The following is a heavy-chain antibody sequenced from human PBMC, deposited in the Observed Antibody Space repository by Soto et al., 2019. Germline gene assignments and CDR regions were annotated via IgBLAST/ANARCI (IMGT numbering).Heavy chain of an antibody. CDR2: ISSSSSYI. D-gene: IGHD2-15*01. CDR1: GFTFSSYG. CDR3: ARALGWWYGGNSNLSPFDY. Sequence: GGSLRLSCAASGFTFSSYGMNWVRQAPGKGLEWVSSISSSSSYIYYADSVKGRFTISRDNAKNSLYLQMNSLRAEDTAVYYCARALGWWYGGNSNLSPFDYWGQGTLVTVSS. J-gene: IGHJ4*02. V-gene: IGHV3-21*01.